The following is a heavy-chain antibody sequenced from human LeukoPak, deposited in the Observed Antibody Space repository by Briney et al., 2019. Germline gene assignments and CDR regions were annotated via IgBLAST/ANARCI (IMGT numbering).Heavy chain of an antibody. CDR2: IRYDGGGDK. CDR3: AKDRGQTIFGVVGEFDP. CDR1: AFAFGNYD. Sequence: GGSLRLSCASSAFAFGNYDMHWVRQAPGKGLEWVAFIRYDGGGDKYYADSVKGRFTISRDNSKNTLYLQMNSLRAEDTAVYYCAKDRGQTIFGVVGEFDPWGQGTLVTVSS. D-gene: IGHD3-3*01. V-gene: IGHV3-30*02. J-gene: IGHJ5*02.